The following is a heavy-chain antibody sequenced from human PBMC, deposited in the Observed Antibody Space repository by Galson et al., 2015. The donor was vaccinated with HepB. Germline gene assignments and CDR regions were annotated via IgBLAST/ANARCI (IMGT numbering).Heavy chain of an antibody. Sequence: YWMSWVRQAPGKGLEWVSSISSSSSNIYYADSVQGRFTSSRDNAKNSVYLQMNSLRDEDTAVYYCARDVYGDYRGSDYWGQGTLVTVSS. CDR1: YW. CDR2: ISSSSSNI. D-gene: IGHD4-17*01. CDR3: ARDVYGDYRGSDY. J-gene: IGHJ4*02. V-gene: IGHV3-48*02.